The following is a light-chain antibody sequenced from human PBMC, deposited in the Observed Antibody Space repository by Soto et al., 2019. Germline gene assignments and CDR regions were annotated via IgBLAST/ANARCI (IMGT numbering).Light chain of an antibody. CDR1: QSLVNIDRIAY. CDR2: KVS. CDR3: IQGNHWPIT. V-gene: IGKV2-30*01. J-gene: IGKJ5*01. Sequence: DVVMTQSPLSLPVTLGQPASISCRANQSLVNIDRIAYFSWFQQRPGPSPSRLIYKVSNRDSGVPARFSGSGSGTDFALNISRVEAEDFGVYYCIQGNHWPITFGQGTRLEIK.